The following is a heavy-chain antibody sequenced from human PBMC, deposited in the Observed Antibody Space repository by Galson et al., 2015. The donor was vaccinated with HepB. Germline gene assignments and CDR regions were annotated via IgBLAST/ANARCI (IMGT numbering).Heavy chain of an antibody. V-gene: IGHV4-59*01. CDR3: ARGGRVAAAGTPLDY. Sequence: ETLSLTCTVSGGSISSYYWSWIRQPPGKGLEWIGYIYYSGSTKYNPSLKSRVTISVDSSKNQFSLKLSSVTAAGTAVYYCARGGRVAAAGTPLDYWGQGTLVTVSS. D-gene: IGHD6-13*01. CDR1: GGSISSYY. CDR2: IYYSGST. J-gene: IGHJ4*02.